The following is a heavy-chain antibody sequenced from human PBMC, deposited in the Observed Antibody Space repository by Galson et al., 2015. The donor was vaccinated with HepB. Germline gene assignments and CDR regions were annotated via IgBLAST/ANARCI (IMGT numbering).Heavy chain of an antibody. CDR2: IYWNGDK. CDR3: VYALYYYDASVGYNWFEP. V-gene: IGHV2-5*04. D-gene: IGHD3-22*01. Sequence: PALVKPTQTLTLTCTFSGFSLSTSGVGVGWIRQSPGKALEWLAVIYWNGDKRYSPSLKNRLTINKDTSKNQVVLTMTNMGPVDTGTYYCVYALYYYDASVGYNWFEPWGQGTLVTVFS. CDR1: GFSLSTSGVG. J-gene: IGHJ5*02.